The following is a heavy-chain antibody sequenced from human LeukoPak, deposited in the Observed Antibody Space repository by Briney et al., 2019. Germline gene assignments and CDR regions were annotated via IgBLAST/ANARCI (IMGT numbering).Heavy chain of an antibody. D-gene: IGHD5-18*01. J-gene: IGHJ4*02. CDR3: ASLDTAMAIDY. CDR2: INWNGGST. CDR1: GFTFDDYG. V-gene: IGHV3-20*04. Sequence: GGSLRLSCAASGFTFDDYGMSWVRQAPGKGLEWVSGINWNGGSTGYADSVKGRFTISRDNAKNSLYLQMNSLRAEVTALYYCASLDTAMAIDYWGQGTLVTVSS.